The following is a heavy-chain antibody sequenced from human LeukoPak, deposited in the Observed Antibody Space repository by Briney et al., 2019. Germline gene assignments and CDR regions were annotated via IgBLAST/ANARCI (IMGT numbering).Heavy chain of an antibody. CDR2: LHADGVEQ. V-gene: IGHV3-7*01. CDR3: ARGGYSFDY. Sequence: EGSLRLSCAASGCSLSGYWMTWVRQAPGKDMEWVARLHADGVEQNYVDSVTGRFTMSRDNAKNSLDLQMNSLRVEDTAVYYCARGGYSFDYLGQGTLVAVSS. CDR1: GCSLSGYW. D-gene: IGHD5-18*01. J-gene: IGHJ4*02.